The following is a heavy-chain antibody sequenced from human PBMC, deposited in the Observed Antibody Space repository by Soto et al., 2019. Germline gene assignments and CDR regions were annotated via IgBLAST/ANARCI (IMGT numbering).Heavy chain of an antibody. CDR1: GASLNSGNYY. CDR2: IYVTGAV. J-gene: IGHJ5*02. Sequence: SETLSLTCSVSGASLNSGNYYWSWIRQFPGKGLEWIGHIYVTGAVDYNPSLRDRITISQDTSERQFSPNLRLVTAADTAVYYCARLRIATNNYKWFDPWGQGTLVTVSS. CDR3: ARLRIATNNYKWFDP. D-gene: IGHD2-21*01. V-gene: IGHV4-31*03.